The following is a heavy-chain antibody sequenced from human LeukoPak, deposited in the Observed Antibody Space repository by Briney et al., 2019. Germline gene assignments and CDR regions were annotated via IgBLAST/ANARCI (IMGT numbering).Heavy chain of an antibody. J-gene: IGHJ4*02. Sequence: PGGSLRLSCAASGFTYSNYWMTWVRQAPGKGLGWVANIKQDGSEQYYVDSVKGRFTISRDNAKNSLYLQMNSLRAEDTAVYYCARDQTPFVWGQGTLVTVSS. CDR2: IKQDGSEQ. CDR3: ARDQTPFV. V-gene: IGHV3-7*01. CDR1: GFTYSNYW.